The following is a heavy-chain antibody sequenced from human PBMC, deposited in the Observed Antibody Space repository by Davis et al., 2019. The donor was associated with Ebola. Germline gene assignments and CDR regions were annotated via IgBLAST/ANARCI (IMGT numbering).Heavy chain of an antibody. J-gene: IGHJ4*02. CDR3: ARGGYSYGLFDY. V-gene: IGHV3-30-3*01. CDR2: ISYDGSNK. D-gene: IGHD5-18*01. CDR1: GFTFSSYA. Sequence: PGGSLRLSCAASGFTFSSYAMHWVRQAPGKGLEWVAVISYDGSNKYYADSVKGRFTISRDNSKNTLYLQMNSLRAEDTAVYYCARGGYSYGLFDYWGQGTLVTVSS.